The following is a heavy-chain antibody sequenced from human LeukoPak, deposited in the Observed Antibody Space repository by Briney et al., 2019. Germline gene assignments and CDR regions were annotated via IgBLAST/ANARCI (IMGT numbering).Heavy chain of an antibody. V-gene: IGHV3-48*03. D-gene: IGHD3-10*01. Sequence: PGGSLRLSCAAPGFTFSSYEMNWVRQAPGKGLEWVSYISSSGSTIYYADSVKGRFTISRDNAKNSLYLQMNSLRAEDTAVYYCAREHYGHAPFDYWGQGTLVTVSS. CDR1: GFTFSSYE. J-gene: IGHJ4*02. CDR3: AREHYGHAPFDY. CDR2: ISSSGSTI.